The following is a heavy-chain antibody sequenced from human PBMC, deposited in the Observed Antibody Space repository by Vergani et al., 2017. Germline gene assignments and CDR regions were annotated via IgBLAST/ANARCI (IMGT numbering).Heavy chain of an antibody. CDR2: IYYSGST. D-gene: IGHD5-18*01. V-gene: IGHV4-39*07. Sequence: QVQLQESGPGLVKPSETLSLTCTVSGGSISSSSYYWGWIRQPPGKGLEWIGSIYYSGSTYYNPSLKSRVTISVDTSKNQFSLKLSSVTAADTAVYYCAREGIQLQYYGMDVWGQGTTVTVSS. J-gene: IGHJ6*02. CDR1: GGSISSSSYY. CDR3: AREGIQLQYYGMDV.